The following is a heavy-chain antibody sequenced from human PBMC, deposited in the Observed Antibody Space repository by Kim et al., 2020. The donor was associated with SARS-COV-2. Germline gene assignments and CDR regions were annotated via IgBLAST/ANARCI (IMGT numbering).Heavy chain of an antibody. CDR2: IYYSGST. CDR3: ARDGRRYRYGKIISID. J-gene: IGHJ4*01. D-gene: IGHD5-18*01. Sequence: SETLSLTCTVSGDSISSNSYYWGWIRQPPGKGLEWIGSIYYSGSTYYNPSLKSRVTISVDTSKNQFSLKLSSVTAADTAVYYCARDGRRYRYGKIISID. V-gene: IGHV4-39*07. CDR1: GDSISSNSYY.